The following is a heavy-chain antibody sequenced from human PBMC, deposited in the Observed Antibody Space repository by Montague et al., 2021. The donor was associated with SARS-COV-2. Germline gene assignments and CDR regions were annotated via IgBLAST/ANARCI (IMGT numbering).Heavy chain of an antibody. CDR2: IYYTGSP. Sequence: SETLSLTCTVYYGSFSGYYWSWIRQAPGKGLEWIGSIYYTGSPYYNPSLKSRVTISVDTSKNQFSLNLSSVTAADTAVYYCARRARWNIVVVVGDRHAFDIWGQGTMVTVSS. CDR3: ARRARWNIVVVVGDRHAFDI. J-gene: IGHJ3*02. V-gene: IGHV4-39*01. D-gene: IGHD2-15*01. CDR1: YGSFSGYY.